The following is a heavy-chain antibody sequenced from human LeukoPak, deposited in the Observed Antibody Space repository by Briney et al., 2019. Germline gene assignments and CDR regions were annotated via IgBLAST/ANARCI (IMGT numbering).Heavy chain of an antibody. Sequence: GASLQISCKGSGSSFATYWSGGVRPMPGKGLELMGVIYPGDSDTRDSPSFQGQVTISADKSISTAYLQWSSLKDSDTAIYYCARSLPGTMLRGYGMDAWGRGTTVTVSS. CDR2: IYPGDSDT. CDR3: ARSLPGTMLRGYGMDA. V-gene: IGHV5-51*01. D-gene: IGHD3-10*01. CDR1: GSSFATYW. J-gene: IGHJ6*02.